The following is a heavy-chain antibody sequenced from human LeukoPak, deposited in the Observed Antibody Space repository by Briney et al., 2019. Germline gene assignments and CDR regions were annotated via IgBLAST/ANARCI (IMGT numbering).Heavy chain of an antibody. J-gene: IGHJ4*02. CDR2: TYQRSKWYN. CDR3: ARSPSPYSSGWYFDY. Sequence: SQTLSLNCAISGGSVSIHSAAWKWVRQSPSRGPEWVGRTYQRSKWYNDYAVSVKSRITINPDISKNQFSLQLNSVTPEDTAVYYRARSPSPYSSGWYFDYWGQGTLVTVSS. CDR1: GGSVSIHSAA. V-gene: IGHV6-1*01. D-gene: IGHD6-19*01.